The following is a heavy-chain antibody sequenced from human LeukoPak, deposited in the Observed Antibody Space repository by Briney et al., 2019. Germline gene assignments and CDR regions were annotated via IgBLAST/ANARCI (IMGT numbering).Heavy chain of an antibody. Sequence: VASVKVSCKASGYTFFSYNINWVRQAPGQGLEWMGWISSYNGNTDHAQKLQGRVTMTTDTSTSTAYMELRSLRSDDTAVYFCASTSLEVGSTQFDHWGQGTLVTVSS. V-gene: IGHV1-18*01. CDR3: ASTSLEVGSTQFDH. J-gene: IGHJ4*02. CDR2: ISSYNGNT. CDR1: GYTFFSYN. D-gene: IGHD1-26*01.